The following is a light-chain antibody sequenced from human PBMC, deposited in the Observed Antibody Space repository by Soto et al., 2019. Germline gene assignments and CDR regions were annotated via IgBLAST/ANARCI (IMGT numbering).Light chain of an antibody. V-gene: IGKV1-39*01. Sequence: DIQMTQSPSSLSASVGDRVTITCRASQSVSRYLNWYQQKPGKAPKLLISAASSLQGGAPSRFSGSGSGTDFTLTISGLQPDDFATYFCQQSDTTPWAFGQGTKVEI. CDR1: QSVSRY. J-gene: IGKJ1*01. CDR2: AAS. CDR3: QQSDTTPWA.